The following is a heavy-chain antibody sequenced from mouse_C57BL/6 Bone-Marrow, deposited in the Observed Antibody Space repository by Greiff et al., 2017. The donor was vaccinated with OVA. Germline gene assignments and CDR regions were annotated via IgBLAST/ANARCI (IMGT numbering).Heavy chain of an antibody. CDR3: ARHGGVTTLYYYAMDY. CDR2: ISSGGSYT. J-gene: IGHJ4*01. V-gene: IGHV5-6*01. Sequence: EVKVVESGGDLVKPGGSLKLSCAASGFTFSSYGMSWVRQTPDKRLEWVATISSGGSYTYYPDSVKGRFTISIDNAKNTLYLQMCSQKSEDTAMYYCARHGGVTTLYYYAMDYWGQGTSVTVSS. CDR1: GFTFSSYG. D-gene: IGHD2-3*01.